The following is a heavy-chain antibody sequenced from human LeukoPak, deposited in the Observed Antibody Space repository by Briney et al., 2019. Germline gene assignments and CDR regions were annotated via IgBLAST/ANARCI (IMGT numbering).Heavy chain of an antibody. Sequence: SETLSLTCAVYGGSFSGYYWSWIRLPPGKGLEWIGEINHSGSTNYNPSLKSRVTISVDTSKNQFSLKLSSVTAADTAVYYCARGSLRDCTNGVCYTPVPFDYWGQGTLVTVSS. CDR1: GGSFSGYY. J-gene: IGHJ4*02. CDR3: ARGSLRDCTNGVCYTPVPFDY. CDR2: INHSGST. V-gene: IGHV4-34*01. D-gene: IGHD2-8*01.